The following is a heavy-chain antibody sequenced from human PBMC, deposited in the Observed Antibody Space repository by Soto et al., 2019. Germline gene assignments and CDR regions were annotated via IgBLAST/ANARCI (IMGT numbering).Heavy chain of an antibody. J-gene: IGHJ6*02. Sequence: QVQLVQSGAEVKKPGASVKVSCKASGYTFTSYGISWVRQAPGQGLEWMGWISDYNGNTNYAQKLQGRVTMTTDTSTSTAYMELRRLRSDDASVYYCARLKSSSYYYYSAMDVWGQGTKVTVYS. CDR3: ARLKSSSYYYYSAMDV. D-gene: IGHD6-6*01. CDR1: GYTFTSYG. V-gene: IGHV1-18*01. CDR2: ISDYNGNT.